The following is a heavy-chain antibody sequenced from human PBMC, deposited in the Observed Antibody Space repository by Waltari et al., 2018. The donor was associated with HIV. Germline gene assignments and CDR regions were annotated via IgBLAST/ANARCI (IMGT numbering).Heavy chain of an antibody. J-gene: IGHJ6*02. V-gene: IGHV3-48*02. CDR2: ISGTTNTK. CDR3: ARDKLGDSAPV. D-gene: IGHD1-26*01. Sequence: EVQLVESGGGLVQLGGTLGLSCSFSGFRVITYSIYWVRQRPGKGLELISYISGTTNTKYYAESVKGRFTVSRDNAKNSAFLDMSALRDDDTAIYYCARDKLGDSAPVWGQGTTVAVSS. CDR1: GFRVITYS.